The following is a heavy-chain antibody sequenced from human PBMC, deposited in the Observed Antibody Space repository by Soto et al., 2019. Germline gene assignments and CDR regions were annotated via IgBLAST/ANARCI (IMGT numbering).Heavy chain of an antibody. J-gene: IGHJ4*02. CDR2: IDWDDAK. D-gene: IGHD3-3*01. Sequence: SGPTLVNPTQTLTLTCTFSGFSLSASRMSISWIRQPPGKALEWLARIDWDDAKYFNTSLKTRLTVSKDTSKSQVVLTMTNMAPVDTGPYYCARMIFGRSGAYSFDSWGQGILVT. CDR3: ARMIFGRSGAYSFDS. V-gene: IGHV2-70*11. CDR1: GFSLSASRMS.